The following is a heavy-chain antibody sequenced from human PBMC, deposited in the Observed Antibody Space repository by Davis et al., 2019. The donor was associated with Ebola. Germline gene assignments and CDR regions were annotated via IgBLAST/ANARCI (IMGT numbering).Heavy chain of an antibody. CDR2: FYSGGST. CDR1: GFTISSNY. V-gene: IGHV3-53*05. Sequence: GESLKISCAASGFTISSNYMNWVRQAPGKGLEWVAVFYSGGSTYYADSVKGRFTISRDNSKNTLYLQMNSLRSEDTAVYYCARAGDTMVRGVIIGYYFDYWGQGTLVTVSS. CDR3: ARAGDTMVRGVIIGYYFDY. J-gene: IGHJ4*02. D-gene: IGHD3-10*01.